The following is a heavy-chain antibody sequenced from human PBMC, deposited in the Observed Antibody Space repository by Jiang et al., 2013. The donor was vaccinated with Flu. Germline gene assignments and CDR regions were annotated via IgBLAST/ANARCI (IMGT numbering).Heavy chain of an antibody. D-gene: IGHD6-13*01. CDR1: AA. CDR2: TYYRSKWYN. CDR3: ARDSSSWYEGFSY. V-gene: IGHV6-1*01. J-gene: IGHJ4*02. Sequence: AAWNWIRQSPSRGLEWLGRTYYRSKWYNDYAVSVKSRITINPDTSKNQFSLQLNSVTPEDTAVYYCARDSSSWYEGFSYWGQGTLVTVSS.